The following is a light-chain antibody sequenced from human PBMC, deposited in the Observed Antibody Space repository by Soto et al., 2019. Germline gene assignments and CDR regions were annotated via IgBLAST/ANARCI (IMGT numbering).Light chain of an antibody. CDR1: SSDVGGYNY. V-gene: IGLV2-14*01. CDR2: EVS. Sequence: QSALTQPASVSGSPGQSITISCTGTSSDVGGYNYVSWYQQHPGKAPKLMIYEVSNRPSGVSNRFSGSKSGNTASLTISGLPADEEDDYCCCSYTSSSTYVFGTGTKVTVL. CDR3: CSYTSSSTYV. J-gene: IGLJ1*01.